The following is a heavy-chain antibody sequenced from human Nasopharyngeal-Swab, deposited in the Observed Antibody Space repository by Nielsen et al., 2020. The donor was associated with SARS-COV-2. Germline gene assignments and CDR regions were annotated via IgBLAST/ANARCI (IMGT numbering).Heavy chain of an antibody. Sequence: VRQMPGKGLEWMGRIDPNDSYTNYSPSFQGHVTISADKSISTAYLQWSSLKASDTAMYYCARIPNYGMDVWGQGTTVTVSS. CDR3: ARIPNYGMDV. J-gene: IGHJ6*02. V-gene: IGHV5-10-1*01. CDR2: IDPNDSYT.